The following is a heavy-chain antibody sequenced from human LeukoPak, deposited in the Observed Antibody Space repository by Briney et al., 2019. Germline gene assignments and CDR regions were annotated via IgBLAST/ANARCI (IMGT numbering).Heavy chain of an antibody. CDR1: GYTFTGYY. CDR3: ARFPLGYCSSTSCYVYGMDV. V-gene: IGHV1-2*02. J-gene: IGHJ6*02. CDR2: INPTCGGT. D-gene: IGHD2-2*01. Sequence: GASVKVSCKASGYTFTGYYMHWVRQAPGQGLEWMGWINPTCGGTNYAQKFQGRVTMTRDTSISTAYMELSRLRSDDTAVYYCARFPLGYCSSTSCYVYGMDVWGQGATGTVSS.